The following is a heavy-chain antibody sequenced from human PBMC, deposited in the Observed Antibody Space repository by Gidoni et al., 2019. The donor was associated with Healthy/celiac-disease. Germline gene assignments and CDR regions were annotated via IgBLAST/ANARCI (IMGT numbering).Heavy chain of an antibody. CDR2: ISYDGSNK. D-gene: IGHD3-10*01. CDR1: GFTFSSYG. Sequence: QVQLVESGGGVVQPGRSLSLSCAASGFTFSSYGMHWVRQAPGKGLEWVAVISYDGSNKYYADSVKGRFTISRDNSKNTLYLQMNSLRAEDTAVYYCAKDYHGSGSYSDYWGQGTLVTVSS. CDR3: AKDYHGSGSYSDY. J-gene: IGHJ4*02. V-gene: IGHV3-30*18.